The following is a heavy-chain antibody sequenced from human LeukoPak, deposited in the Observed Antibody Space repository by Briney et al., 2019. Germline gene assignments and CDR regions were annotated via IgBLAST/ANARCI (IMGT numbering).Heavy chain of an antibody. V-gene: IGHV3-23*01. CDR2: VTDSGGNT. J-gene: IGHJ4*02. D-gene: IGHD6-6*01. CDR3: AKGSDTSRPGYFDY. CDR1: GFTFSSFW. Sequence: GGSLRLSCAASGFTFSSFWMTWVRQAPGKGLEWVSAVTDSGGNTYHADSVKGRLTISRDNSNDILFLQMDSLRAEDTAVYYCAKGSDTSRPGYFDYWGQGTLVTVSS.